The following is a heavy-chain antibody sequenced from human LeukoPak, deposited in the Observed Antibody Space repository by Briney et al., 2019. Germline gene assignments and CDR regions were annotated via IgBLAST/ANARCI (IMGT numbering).Heavy chain of an antibody. CDR2: ISAYNGNT. J-gene: IGHJ3*02. V-gene: IGHV1-18*01. D-gene: IGHD1-26*01. CDR1: RDTFSSYA. CDR3: ARSDAWEPRAFDI. Sequence: ASVKVSCKASRDTFSSYAINWVRQAPGQGLEWMGWISAYNGNTNYAQKLQGRVTMTTDTSTSTAYMELRSLRSDDTAVYYCARSDAWEPRAFDIWGQGTMVTVSS.